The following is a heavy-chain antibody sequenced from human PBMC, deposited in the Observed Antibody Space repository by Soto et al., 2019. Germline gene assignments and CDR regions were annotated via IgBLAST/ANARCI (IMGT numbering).Heavy chain of an antibody. D-gene: IGHD6-13*01. CDR1: GYSFTSYW. J-gene: IGHJ5*02. V-gene: IGHV5-10-1*01. Sequence: PGESLKISCKGSGYSFTSYWISWVRQMPGKGLEWMGRIDPSDSYTNYSPSFQGHVTISADKSISTAYLQWSSLKASDTAMYYCARHAGGSSVFGYSSSWDWFDPWGQGTLVTVSS. CDR2: IDPSDSYT. CDR3: ARHAGGSSVFGYSSSWDWFDP.